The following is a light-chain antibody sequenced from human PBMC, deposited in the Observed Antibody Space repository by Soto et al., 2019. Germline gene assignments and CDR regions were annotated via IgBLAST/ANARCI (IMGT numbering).Light chain of an antibody. J-gene: IGKJ2*01. CDR2: DAS. CDR3: QQRSNWPSYT. CDR1: QSVSSY. V-gene: IGKV3-11*01. Sequence: EIVFTQSPATLFLSPGERATLSCRASQSVSSYLAWHQQKPGQAPRLLIYDASNRATGIPARFSGSGSGTDFTLTISSLEPEDFAVYYCQQRSNWPSYTFGQGTKLEIK.